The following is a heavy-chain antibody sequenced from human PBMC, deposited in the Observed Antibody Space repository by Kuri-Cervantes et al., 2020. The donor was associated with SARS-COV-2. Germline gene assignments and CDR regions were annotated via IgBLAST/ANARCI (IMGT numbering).Heavy chain of an antibody. CDR3: AREVVEVRGVIIFRYYYMDV. J-gene: IGHJ6*03. CDR2: ISYDGSNK. CDR1: GFTFSSYA. D-gene: IGHD3-10*01. V-gene: IGHV3-30*04. Sequence: GGSLRLSCAASGFTFSSYAMHWVRQAPGKGLEWVAVISYDGSNKYYADSVKGRFTTSRDNSKNTLYLQMNSLRAEDTAVYYCAREVVEVRGVIIFRYYYMDVWGKGTTVTVSS.